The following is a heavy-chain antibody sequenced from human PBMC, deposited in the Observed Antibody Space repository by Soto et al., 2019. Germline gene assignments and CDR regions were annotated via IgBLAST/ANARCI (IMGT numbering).Heavy chain of an antibody. J-gene: IGHJ6*02. Sequence: QAQLVQSGPEVKKPGSSVKVSCKSSGGKFSTDVFTWVRQAPGQGLEWMGGIITIFRTTMYAQNFQDRVTISADASTSTAFMGLRGLRSEDTAVYYCARWVSRGYGVDVWGPGTTVTVPS. CDR2: IITIFRTT. CDR1: GGKFSTDV. V-gene: IGHV1-69*12. CDR3: ARWVSRGYGVDV. D-gene: IGHD3-10*01.